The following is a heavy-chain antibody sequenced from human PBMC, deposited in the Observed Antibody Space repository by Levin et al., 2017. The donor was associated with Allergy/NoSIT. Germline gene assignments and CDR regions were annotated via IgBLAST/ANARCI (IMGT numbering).Heavy chain of an antibody. CDR2: SRAKGMTYTT. CDR3: TSGDEGKVLDY. CDR1: GFTFSDHY. Sequence: GESLKISCTASGFTFSDHYLDWVRQAPGKGLEWLGRSRAKGMTYTTEYAASVRGRFTVSRDNSKNSIYLQMNSLRTEDTAVYYCTSGDEGKVLDYWGQGTLVTVSS. V-gene: IGHV3-72*01. J-gene: IGHJ4*02. D-gene: IGHD5-24*01.